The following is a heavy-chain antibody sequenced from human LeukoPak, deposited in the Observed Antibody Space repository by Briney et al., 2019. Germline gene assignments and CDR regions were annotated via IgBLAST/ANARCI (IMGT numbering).Heavy chain of an antibody. CDR1: GYTFTSYG. J-gene: IGHJ6*02. CDR2: INPSGGST. CDR3: ARNGVRATVTTGYYYGMDV. D-gene: IGHD4-17*01. V-gene: IGHV1-46*01. Sequence: ASVKVSCKASGYTFTSYGISWVRQAPGQGLEWMGIINPSGGSTSYAQKFQGRVTMTRDTSTSTVCMELSSLRSEDTAVYYCARNGVRATVTTGYYYGMDVWGQGTTVTVSS.